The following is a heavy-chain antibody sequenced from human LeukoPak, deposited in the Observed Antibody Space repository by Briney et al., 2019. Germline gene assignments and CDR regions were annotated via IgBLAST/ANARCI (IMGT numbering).Heavy chain of an antibody. CDR3: ARSMIVVVITIGWFDP. Sequence: PSQTLSLTCTVSGDSLSSGSYYWSWIRQPAGEGLEWIGRIDTSGSTNYNPSLKSRVTISVDTSKNQFSLKLSSVTAADTAVYYCARSMIVVVITIGWFDPWGQGTLVTVSS. V-gene: IGHV4-61*02. D-gene: IGHD3-22*01. J-gene: IGHJ5*02. CDR2: IDTSGST. CDR1: GDSLSSGSYY.